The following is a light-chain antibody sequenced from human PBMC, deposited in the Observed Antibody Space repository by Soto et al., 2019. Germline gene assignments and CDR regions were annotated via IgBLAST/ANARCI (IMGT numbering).Light chain of an antibody. CDR3: KQYNPYTWT. CDR1: QSIGSW. Sequence: DIQMTQSPSTLSASVGDRFTITCRASQSIGSWLAWYQQKPGKAHRLLIYDACSLESGVQSRFSGSGSGTEFTLTIRSLQPDDFATYYCKQYNPYTWTFGHGTKVDIK. V-gene: IGKV1-5*01. CDR2: DAC. J-gene: IGKJ1*01.